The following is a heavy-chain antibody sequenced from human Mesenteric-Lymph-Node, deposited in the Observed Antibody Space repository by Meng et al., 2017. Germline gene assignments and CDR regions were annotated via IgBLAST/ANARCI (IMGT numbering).Heavy chain of an antibody. J-gene: IGHJ4*02. CDR2: IWYDGSNK. CDR3: ARPSSTAMVIFWLDY. D-gene: IGHD5-18*01. V-gene: IGHV3-33*01. CDR1: GFTFSSYG. Sequence: GESLKISCAASGFTFSSYGMHWVRQAPGKGLEWVAVIWYDGSNKYYADSVKGRFTISRDNSKNTLYLQMNSLRAEDTAVYYCARPSSTAMVIFWLDYWGQGTLVTVSS.